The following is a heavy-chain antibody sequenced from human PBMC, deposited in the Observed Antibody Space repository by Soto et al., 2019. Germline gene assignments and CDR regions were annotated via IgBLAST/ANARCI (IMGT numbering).Heavy chain of an antibody. CDR1: GFTFSSYA. D-gene: IGHD2-15*01. Sequence: GGSLRLSCAASGFTFSSYAMSWVRQAPGRGLEWVSAISGSDGRTYYADSVRGRFTISRDNSKNMVFLQMNSLRAEDTAVYYCAKALGYWWNYFDYWGQGTLVTVSS. V-gene: IGHV3-23*01. CDR2: ISGSDGRT. CDR3: AKALGYWWNYFDY. J-gene: IGHJ4*02.